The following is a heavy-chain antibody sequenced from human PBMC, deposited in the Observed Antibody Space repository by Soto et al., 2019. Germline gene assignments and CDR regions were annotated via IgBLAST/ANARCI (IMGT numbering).Heavy chain of an antibody. V-gene: IGHV4-39*01. Sequence: SGTLSLTCTVTGGSISSSRYYWGWIRLPPGKGLEWIGTIYYSGSTYYNPSLKSRVTISVDTPKHQFSLKLSFVTAADKAVYYCARVSSSWGPAKFAYWGKGTLVTVSS. D-gene: IGHD6-13*01. J-gene: IGHJ4*02. CDR2: IYYSGST. CDR3: ARVSSSWGPAKFAY. CDR1: GGSISSSRYY.